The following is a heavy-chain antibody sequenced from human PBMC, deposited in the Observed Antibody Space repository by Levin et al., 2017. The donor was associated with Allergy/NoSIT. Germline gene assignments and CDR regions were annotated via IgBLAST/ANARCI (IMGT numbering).Heavy chain of an antibody. V-gene: IGHV3-72*01. CDR1: GFTFSDHY. CDR2: TRNKANSYTT. CDR3: ARGGVGSWLEADYYYGMDV. J-gene: IGHJ6*02. Sequence: GESLKISCAASGFTFSDHYMDWVRQAPGKGLEWVGRTRNKANSYTTEYAASVKGRFTISRDDSKNSLYLQMNSLKTEDTAVYYCARGGVGSWLEADYYYGMDVWGQGTTVTVSS. D-gene: IGHD6-13*01.